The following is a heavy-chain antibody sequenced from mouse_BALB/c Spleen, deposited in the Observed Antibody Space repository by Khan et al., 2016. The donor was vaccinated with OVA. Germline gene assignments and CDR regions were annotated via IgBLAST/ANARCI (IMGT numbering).Heavy chain of an antibody. CDR2: INPGSGGS. D-gene: IGHD3-2*02. Sequence: QVQLQQSGAELVRPGTSVKVSCKASGYAFSNYLIEWLKQRPGQGLEWIGVINPGSGGSKYNEEFKDKATLTADTSSSTAYMQLSSLTSDDSADYCCLRSGYGFGAYWGPGTLVTVSA. J-gene: IGHJ3*01. CDR1: GYAFSNYL. CDR3: LRSGYGFGAY. V-gene: IGHV1-54*01.